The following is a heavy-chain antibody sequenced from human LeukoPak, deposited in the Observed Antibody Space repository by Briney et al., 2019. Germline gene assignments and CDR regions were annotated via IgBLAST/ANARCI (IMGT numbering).Heavy chain of an antibody. J-gene: IGHJ4*02. V-gene: IGHV3-49*04. CDR2: IRGEAYGGTT. Sequence: PGRSLRLSCTASGFTFGDYGMSWVRQAPGKGLEWVGLIRGEAYGGTTEYAVSVQGRFTISRDDSKSIAYLQMNSLKSEDTAVYYCTRSGDILTVDYWGQRTLPTASS. CDR3: TRSGDILTVDY. CDR1: GFTFGDYG. D-gene: IGHD3-9*01.